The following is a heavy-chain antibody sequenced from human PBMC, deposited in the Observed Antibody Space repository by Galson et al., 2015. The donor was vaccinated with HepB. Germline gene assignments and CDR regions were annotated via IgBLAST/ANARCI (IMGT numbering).Heavy chain of an antibody. J-gene: IGHJ2*01. CDR1: GGSISSSSYY. D-gene: IGHD3-22*01. V-gene: IGHV4-39*01. Sequence: SETLSLTCTVSGGSISSSSYYWGWIRQPPGKGLEWIGSIYYSGSTYYNPSLKSRVTISVDTSKNQFSLKLSSVTAADTAVYYCARQDGSSGYNWYFDLWGRGTLVTVSS. CDR3: ARQDGSSGYNWYFDL. CDR2: IYYSGST.